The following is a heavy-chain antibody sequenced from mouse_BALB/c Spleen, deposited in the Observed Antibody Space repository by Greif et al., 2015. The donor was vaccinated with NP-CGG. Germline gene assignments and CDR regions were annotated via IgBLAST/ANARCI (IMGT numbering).Heavy chain of an antibody. CDR3: ASETPDSYYFDY. V-gene: IGHV1-54*03. Sequence: VQRVESGAELVRPGTSVKVSCKASGYAFTNYLIEWVKQRPGQGLEWIGVINPGSGGTNYNEKFEGKATLTADKSSSTAYMQLSSLTSDDSAVYFCASETPDSYYFDYWGQGTTLTVSS. CDR1: GYAFTNYL. CDR2: INPGSGGT. J-gene: IGHJ2*01.